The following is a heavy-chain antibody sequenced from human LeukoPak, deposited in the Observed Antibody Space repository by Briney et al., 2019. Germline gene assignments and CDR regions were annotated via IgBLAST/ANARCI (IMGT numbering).Heavy chain of an antibody. D-gene: IGHD5-18*01. V-gene: IGHV4-39*07. J-gene: IGHJ4*02. Sequence: SETLSLTCTVSGGSLSSSSYYWGWIRQPPGTGLEWIGSIYYSGSTYYNPSLKSRVTISVDTSKNQFSLKLSSVTAADTAVYYCARVDGYSYGYWGQGTLVTVSS. CDR2: IYYSGST. CDR3: ARVDGYSYGY. CDR1: GGSLSSSSYY.